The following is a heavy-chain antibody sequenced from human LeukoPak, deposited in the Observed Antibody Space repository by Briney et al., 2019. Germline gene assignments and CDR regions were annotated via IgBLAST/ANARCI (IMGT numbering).Heavy chain of an antibody. Sequence: GGSLRLSCAASGFTFSSYWMHWVRQAPGKGLVWVSRINSDGSSTSYADSVKGRFTISRDNAKNTLYLQMNSLRAEDTAAYYCASGWYDQGFDYWGQGTLVTVSS. D-gene: IGHD6-19*01. J-gene: IGHJ4*02. CDR2: INSDGSST. CDR3: ASGWYDQGFDY. CDR1: GFTFSSYW. V-gene: IGHV3-74*01.